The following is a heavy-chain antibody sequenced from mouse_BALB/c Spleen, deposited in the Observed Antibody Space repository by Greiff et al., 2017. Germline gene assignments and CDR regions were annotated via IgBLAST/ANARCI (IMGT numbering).Heavy chain of an antibody. V-gene: IGHV5-17*02. CDR1: GFTFSSFG. J-gene: IGHJ2*01. D-gene: IGHD2-3*01. Sequence: EVKVVESGGGLVQPGGSRKLSCAASGFTFSSFGMNWVRQAPEKGLEWVAYISSGSSTTYYADTVKGRFTISRDNPKNTLFLQMTSLRSEDTAMYYCARSPIYDGYYKYYFDYWGQGTTVTVSS. CDR3: ARSPIYDGYYKYYFDY. CDR2: ISSGSSTT.